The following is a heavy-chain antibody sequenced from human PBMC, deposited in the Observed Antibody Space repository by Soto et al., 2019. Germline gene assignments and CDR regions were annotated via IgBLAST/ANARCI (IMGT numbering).Heavy chain of an antibody. CDR2: ISGSGGST. Sequence: PGESLKISCAASGFTFSSYAMSWVRQAPGKGLEWVSAISGSGGSTYYADSVKGRFTISRDNSKNTLYLQMNSLRAEDTAVYYCAKMARIQYSGYDWILQGAYNWFDPWGQGTLVTVSS. J-gene: IGHJ5*02. CDR3: AKMARIQYSGYDWILQGAYNWFDP. V-gene: IGHV3-23*01. D-gene: IGHD5-12*01. CDR1: GFTFSSYA.